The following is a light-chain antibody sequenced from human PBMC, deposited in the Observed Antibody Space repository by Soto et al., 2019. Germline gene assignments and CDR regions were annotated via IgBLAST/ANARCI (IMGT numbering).Light chain of an antibody. Sequence: DIQMTQSPSTLSASVGDRVTITCRTSQSISNTLACYQLKPGKAPKLLLYDASNLEGGVPSRFSGRGSGTEFSLTISSRQHEDFATQPCQQYHNHWPTWTFGQGDRVDSK. CDR3: QQYHNHWPTWT. J-gene: IGKJ1*01. CDR2: DAS. CDR1: QSISNT. V-gene: IGKV1-5*01.